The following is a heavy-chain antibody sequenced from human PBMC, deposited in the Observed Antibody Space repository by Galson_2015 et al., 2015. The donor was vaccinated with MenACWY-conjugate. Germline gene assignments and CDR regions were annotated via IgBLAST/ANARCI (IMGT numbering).Heavy chain of an antibody. CDR1: GFTFSSYS. Sequence: SLRLSCAASGFTFSSYSMNWVRQAPGKGLEWVSYISSSSSTIYYADSVKGRFTISRDNAKNSLYLQMNSLRAEGTAVYYCARAAGTFSVYYYGMDVWGQGTTVTVSS. CDR3: ARAAGTFSVYYYGMDV. V-gene: IGHV3-48*04. D-gene: IGHD1-1*01. J-gene: IGHJ6*02. CDR2: ISSSSSTI.